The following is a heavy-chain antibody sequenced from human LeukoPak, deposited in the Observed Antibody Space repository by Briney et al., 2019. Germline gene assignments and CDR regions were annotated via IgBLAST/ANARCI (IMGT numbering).Heavy chain of an antibody. Sequence: GESLKISCKGSGYSFTSYWIGWVRQMPGKGLEWMGITYPGDSDTRYSPSFQGQVTISADKSISTAHLQWSSLKASDTAMYYCARPSHITMVRGVITQFDYWGQGTLVTVSS. J-gene: IGHJ4*02. CDR1: GYSFTSYW. CDR2: TYPGDSDT. CDR3: ARPSHITMVRGVITQFDY. D-gene: IGHD3-10*01. V-gene: IGHV5-51*01.